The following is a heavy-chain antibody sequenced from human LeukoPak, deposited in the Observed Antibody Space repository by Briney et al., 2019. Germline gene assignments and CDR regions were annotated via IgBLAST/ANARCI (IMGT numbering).Heavy chain of an antibody. V-gene: IGHV3-23*01. CDR3: ARDLRAPPPYGDFEGGAFDI. Sequence: GGSLRLSCAASGFTFSSYAMSWVRQAPGKGLEWVSAISGSGGSTYYADSVKGPFTISRDNSKNTLYLQMNSLRAEDTAVYYCARDLRAPPPYGDFEGGAFDIWGQGTMVTVSS. CDR2: ISGSGGST. D-gene: IGHD4-17*01. CDR1: GFTFSSYA. J-gene: IGHJ3*02.